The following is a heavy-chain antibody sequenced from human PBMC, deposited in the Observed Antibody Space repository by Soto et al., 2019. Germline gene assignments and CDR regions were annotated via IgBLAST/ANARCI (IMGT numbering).Heavy chain of an antibody. CDR3: ARGVAGPPDYYYYGMDV. J-gene: IGHJ6*02. V-gene: IGHV3-48*02. CDR1: GFTFSSYS. D-gene: IGHD6-19*01. Sequence: EVQLVESGGGLVQPGGSLRLSCAASGFTFSSYSMNWVRQAPGKGLEWVSYISSSSSTIYYADSVKGRFTISRDNAKNSLYLQMNSLRDEDTAVYYCARGVAGPPDYYYYGMDVWGQGTTVTVSS. CDR2: ISSSSSTI.